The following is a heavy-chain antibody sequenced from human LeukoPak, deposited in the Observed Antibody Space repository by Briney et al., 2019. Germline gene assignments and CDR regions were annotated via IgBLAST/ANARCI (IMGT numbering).Heavy chain of an antibody. J-gene: IGHJ6*02. V-gene: IGHV1-8*01. Sequence: ASVKVSCKASGYTFTSYDINWVRQATGQGLEWMGWMNPNSGNTGYAQKFQGRVTMTRNTSISTAYMELSSLRSDDTAVYYCASDLNSSGWYEVLGHYYYGMDVWGQGTTVTVSS. CDR2: MNPNSGNT. D-gene: IGHD6-19*01. CDR1: GYTFTSYD. CDR3: ASDLNSSGWYEVLGHYYYGMDV.